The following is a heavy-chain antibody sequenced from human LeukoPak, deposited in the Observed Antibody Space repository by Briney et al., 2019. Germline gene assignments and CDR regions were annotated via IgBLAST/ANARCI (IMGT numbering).Heavy chain of an antibody. Sequence: GGSLRLSCAASGFTFIDYDMQWVRQVIGKGLEWGSAIGIRGDTHYSGSVQGRFTISRENAESSLYLQMNSLRAEDTAVYYCARGGIQVSGIDEFDYWGQGTLVTVSS. CDR1: GFTFIDYD. CDR3: ARGGIQVSGIDEFDY. D-gene: IGHD6-19*01. J-gene: IGHJ4*02. CDR2: IGIRGDT. V-gene: IGHV3-13*01.